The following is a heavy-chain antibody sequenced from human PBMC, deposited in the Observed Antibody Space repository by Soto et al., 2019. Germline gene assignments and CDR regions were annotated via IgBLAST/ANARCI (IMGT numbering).Heavy chain of an antibody. Sequence: GDSLKISCRTSGYRFTSYWIAWVRQMPGKGLEWMGIIFPSDSDTRYSPSFQGQVTISADRSPSTVFLQWASLKASDTAVYFCARKDKSGYFNWFDPWGQGTLVTVSS. V-gene: IGHV5-51*01. CDR1: GYRFTSYW. D-gene: IGHD3-22*01. CDR2: IFPSDSDT. J-gene: IGHJ5*02. CDR3: ARKDKSGYFNWFDP.